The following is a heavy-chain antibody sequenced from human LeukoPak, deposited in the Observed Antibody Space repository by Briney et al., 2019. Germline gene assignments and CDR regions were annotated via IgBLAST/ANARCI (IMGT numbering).Heavy chain of an antibody. D-gene: IGHD2-21*01. J-gene: IGHJ3*02. CDR1: GFTFSSYS. Sequence: GGSLRLSCAASGFTFSSYSMNWVRQAPGKGLEWVSSISSSSSYIYYADSVKGRFTISRDNAKNSLYLQMNSLRAEDTAVYCCARPMGEYCGGDCNAFDIWGQGTMVTVSS. CDR3: ARPMGEYCGGDCNAFDI. V-gene: IGHV3-21*01. CDR2: ISSSSSYI.